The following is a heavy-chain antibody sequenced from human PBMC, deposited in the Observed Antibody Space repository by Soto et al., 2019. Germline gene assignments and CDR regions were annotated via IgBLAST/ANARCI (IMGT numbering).Heavy chain of an antibody. J-gene: IGHJ4*02. D-gene: IGHD3-22*01. Sequence: GGSLRLSCAASGLTFSRYAMTWVRQAPGKGLEWVSAMSGGGETTYYADSVKGRFTISRDNSRNTLYLQMNSLRAEDTAAYYCAKWHTYYYDSRGFSGFDCWGRGTLVTVSS. CDR3: AKWHTYYYDSRGFSGFDC. V-gene: IGHV3-23*01. CDR2: MSGGGETT. CDR1: GLTFSRYA.